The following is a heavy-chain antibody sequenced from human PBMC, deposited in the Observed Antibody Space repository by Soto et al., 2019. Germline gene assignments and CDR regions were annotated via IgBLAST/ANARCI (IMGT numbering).Heavy chain of an antibody. CDR1: GFTFSSYA. D-gene: IGHD3-22*01. Sequence: PGGSLRLSCAASGFTFSSYAMSWVRQAPGKGLEWVSAISGSGGSTYYADSVKGRFTISRDNSKNTLYLQMNSLRAEDTAVYYCAKGNYYDSSGYYYVSSDEYYLDYWGQGTLVTVSS. CDR2: ISGSGGST. J-gene: IGHJ4*02. CDR3: AKGNYYDSSGYYYVSSDEYYLDY. V-gene: IGHV3-23*01.